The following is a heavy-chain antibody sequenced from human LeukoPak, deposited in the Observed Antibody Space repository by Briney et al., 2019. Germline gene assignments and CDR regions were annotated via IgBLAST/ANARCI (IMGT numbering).Heavy chain of an antibody. V-gene: IGHV3-53*01. CDR2: IYSGGST. J-gene: IGHJ4*02. D-gene: IGHD2-21*01. Sequence: PGGSLRLSCAASGFTVSSNYMSWVRQAPGKGLEWVSVIYSGGSTYYADSVKGRFTISRDNSKNTLYLQMNSLRAGDTAVYYCARVCGPRENLFDYWAQGTLVTV. CDR1: GFTVSSNY. CDR3: ARVCGPRENLFDY.